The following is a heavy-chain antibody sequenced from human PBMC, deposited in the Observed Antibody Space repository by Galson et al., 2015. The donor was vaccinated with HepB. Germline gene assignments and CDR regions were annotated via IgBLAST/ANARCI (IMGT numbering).Heavy chain of an antibody. CDR1: GFTFTNYA. CDR3: VKEPFDY. Sequence: SLRLSCAASGFTFTNYAMTWVRQAPGKGLEWVSAISGSGDTTYYADSVKGRFTISRDNSKNTLYPQMSRLRVEDTAVYYCVKEPFDYWGRGTLVTVSS. J-gene: IGHJ4*02. V-gene: IGHV3-23*01. CDR2: ISGSGDTT.